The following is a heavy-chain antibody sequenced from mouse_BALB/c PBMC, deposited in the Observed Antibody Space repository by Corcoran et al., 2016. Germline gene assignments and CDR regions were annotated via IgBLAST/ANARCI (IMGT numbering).Heavy chain of an antibody. J-gene: IGHJ1*01. CDR3: ARRDYDYWYFDV. CDR2: ISCYNGAT. V-gene: IGHV1S34*01. Sequence: LVKTGASVKISCKASGYSFTGYYMHWVKQSHGKSLEWIGYISCYNGATSYNQKFKGKATFTVDTSSNTAYMQFNSLTSEDSAVYYCARRDYDYWYFDVWGAGTTVTVSS. CDR1: GYSFTGYY. D-gene: IGHD2-4*01.